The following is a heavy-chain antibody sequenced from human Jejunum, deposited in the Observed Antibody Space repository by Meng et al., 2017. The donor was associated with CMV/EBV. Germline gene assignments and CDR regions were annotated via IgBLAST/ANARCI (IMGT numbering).Heavy chain of an antibody. CDR1: GFTFSNAW. CDR2: IKSNTYGGKT. V-gene: IGHV3-15*07. D-gene: IGHD1-14*01. CDR3: TTVGPYSRSVY. Sequence: CAASGFTFSNAWMNWVRKAPGKELEWVGHIKSNTYGGKTDYAAPVKGRFTISRDDSKNTLYLQMNSLKTEDTAVYYCTTVGPYSRSVYWGQGTLVTVSS. J-gene: IGHJ4*02.